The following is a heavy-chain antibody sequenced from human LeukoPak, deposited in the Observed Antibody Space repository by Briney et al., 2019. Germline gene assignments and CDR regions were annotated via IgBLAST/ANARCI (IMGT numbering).Heavy chain of an antibody. D-gene: IGHD5-18*01. J-gene: IGHJ4*02. CDR1: GYTFTGYY. CDR2: INPNSGGT. Sequence: GASVKVSCKASGYTFTGYYMHWVRQAPGQGLEWMGWINPNSGGTNYAQKFQGRVTMTRDTSISTAYMELSRLRSDDTAVYYRARSVPKHSYGFDYWGQGTLVTVSS. CDR3: ARSVPKHSYGFDY. V-gene: IGHV1-2*02.